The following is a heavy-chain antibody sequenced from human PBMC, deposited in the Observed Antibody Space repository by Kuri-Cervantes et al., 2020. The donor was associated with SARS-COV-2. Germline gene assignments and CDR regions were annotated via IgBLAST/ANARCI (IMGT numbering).Heavy chain of an antibody. Sequence: SETLSLTCTVSGGSISSSSYYWGWIRQPPGKGLEWIGSIYYSGSTYYNPSLKSRVTISVDTSKNQFSLKLSSVTAADTAVYYCARLPRALGTLGYWGQGTLVTVSS. CDR3: ARLPRALGTLGY. J-gene: IGHJ4*02. V-gene: IGHV4-39*01. CDR1: GGSISSSSYY. D-gene: IGHD7-27*01. CDR2: IYYSGST.